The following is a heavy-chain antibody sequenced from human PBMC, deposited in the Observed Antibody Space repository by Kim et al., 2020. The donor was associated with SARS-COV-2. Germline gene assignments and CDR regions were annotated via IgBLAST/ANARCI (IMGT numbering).Heavy chain of an antibody. CDR2: ISYDGSNK. D-gene: IGHD6-19*01. CDR3: AGGGGIAVAASPFSFDY. V-gene: IGHV3-30*03. CDR1: GFTFSSYG. J-gene: IGHJ4*02. Sequence: GGSLRLSCAASGFTFSSYGMHWVRQAPGKGLEWVAVISYDGSNKYYADSVKGRFTISRDNSKRTLYLQMNSVRAEDTAVYYCAGGGGIAVAASPFSFDYWGQGTLVTVSS.